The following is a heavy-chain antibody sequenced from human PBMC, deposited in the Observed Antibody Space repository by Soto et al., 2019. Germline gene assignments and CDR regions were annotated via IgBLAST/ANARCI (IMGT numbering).Heavy chain of an antibody. CDR2: IYYSGST. D-gene: IGHD4-17*01. CDR1: GGSITSGDYY. J-gene: IGHJ4*02. Sequence: LSLTCTVSGGSITSGDYYWSWIRQPPGKGLEWIGYIYYSGSTYYNPSLKSRVTISLDTSKNQFSLKLSSVTAADTAVYYCARTLYGDYVIDYWGQGTLVTVSS. CDR3: ARTLYGDYVIDY. V-gene: IGHV4-30-4*01.